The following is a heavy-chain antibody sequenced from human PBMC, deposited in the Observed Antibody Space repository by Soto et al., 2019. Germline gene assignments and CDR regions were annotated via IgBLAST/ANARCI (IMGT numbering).Heavy chain of an antibody. CDR1: GGSITSGGYY. J-gene: IGHJ4*01. V-gene: IGHV4-31*03. D-gene: IGHD3-10*01. Sequence: QVQLQESGPGLVQPSQTLSLTCTVSGGSITSGGYYWSWIRQHPGTGLEWIGHIYYSSSTYYNTSLKSRVTISVDTSRKQFSLIVNSVTAADTAVYYCASGVLHWGQGTLVTVSS. CDR3: ASGVLH. CDR2: IYYSSST.